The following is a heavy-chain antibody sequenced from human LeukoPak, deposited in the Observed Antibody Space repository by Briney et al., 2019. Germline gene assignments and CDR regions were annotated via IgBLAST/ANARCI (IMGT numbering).Heavy chain of an antibody. J-gene: IGHJ4*02. V-gene: IGHV1-8*01. D-gene: IGHD6-19*01. Sequence: GASVKVSCKASGYTFTSYDINWVRQATGQGLEWMGWMNPNSGNTDYAQKFQGRVTMTRNTSISTAYMELSSLRSEDTAVYYCARGLRIAVAGSGTLGYWGQGTLVTVSS. CDR3: ARGLRIAVAGSGTLGY. CDR2: MNPNSGNT. CDR1: GYTFTSYD.